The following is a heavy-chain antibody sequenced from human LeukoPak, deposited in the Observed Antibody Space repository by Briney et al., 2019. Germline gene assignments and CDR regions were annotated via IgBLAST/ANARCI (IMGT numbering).Heavy chain of an antibody. Sequence: ASVKVSCKASGYTFTSYGISWVRQAPGQGLEWMGWINPNSGGTNYAQKFQGRVTMTRDTSISTAYMELSRLRSDDTAVYYCATPAPDYYDSSGKDPLDYWGQGTLVTVSS. J-gene: IGHJ4*02. CDR3: ATPAPDYYDSSGKDPLDY. D-gene: IGHD3-22*01. CDR1: GYTFTSYG. V-gene: IGHV1-2*02. CDR2: INPNSGGT.